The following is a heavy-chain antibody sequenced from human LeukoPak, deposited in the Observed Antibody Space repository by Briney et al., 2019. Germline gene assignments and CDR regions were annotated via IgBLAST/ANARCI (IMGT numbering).Heavy chain of an antibody. D-gene: IGHD3-10*02. CDR1: GFTSSSYE. J-gene: IGHJ6*04. Sequence: RPGGSLRLSCEVSGFTSSSYEMNWVRQAPGKGLEWITYISSSSTTIYYADSVKGRFTISRDNAKNSLYLQMNSLRAEDTAVYYCAELGITMIGGVWGKGTTVTISS. CDR3: AELGITMIGGV. CDR2: ISSSSTTI. V-gene: IGHV3-48*03.